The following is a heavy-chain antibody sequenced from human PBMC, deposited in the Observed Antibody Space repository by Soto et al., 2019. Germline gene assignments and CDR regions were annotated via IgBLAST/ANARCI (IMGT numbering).Heavy chain of an antibody. D-gene: IGHD3-10*01. CDR3: AKDGRGSGSHYNSFGY. J-gene: IGHJ4*02. CDR1: GFTVGNNY. Sequence: EVQLVESGGGLIQPGGSLKLSCAASGFTVGNNYMSWVRQAPGKGLEWVSLIYSTGTTKYADSVKGRCTVSRDNAENTLYLQMNSLRAEDTAVYYCAKDGRGSGSHYNSFGYWGQGTLVTVSS. V-gene: IGHV3-53*01. CDR2: IYSTGTT.